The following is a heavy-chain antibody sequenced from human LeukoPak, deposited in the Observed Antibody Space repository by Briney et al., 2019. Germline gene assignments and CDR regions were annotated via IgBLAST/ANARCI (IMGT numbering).Heavy chain of an antibody. CDR1: GYIFTNYG. D-gene: IGHD6-19*01. CDR3: ARDTASGWYYFDS. Sequence: GASVKVSCKASGYIFTNYGISWVRQAPGQGLEWMGWISVHNGNTSNSQKVQGRITMTADTSSTTAYMELRSLRFDDTAVYFCARDTASGWYYFDSWGQGTLVTVSP. J-gene: IGHJ4*02. V-gene: IGHV1-18*01. CDR2: ISVHNGNT.